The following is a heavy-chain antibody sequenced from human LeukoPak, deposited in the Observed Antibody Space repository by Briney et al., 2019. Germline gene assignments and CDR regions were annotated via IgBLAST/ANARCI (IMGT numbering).Heavy chain of an antibody. V-gene: IGHV4-39*07. CDR3: ARDRHKLVDIVAGILDY. D-gene: IGHD5-12*01. Sequence: PSDTLSLTYTVSGGSISSSSYYWGWIRQPPGKGLEWIGSIYYSGSTYYNPSLKSRVTILVDTSKNQFSLKLSSVTAADTAVYYCARDRHKLVDIVAGILDYWGQGTLVTVSS. CDR1: GGSISSSSYY. CDR2: IYYSGST. J-gene: IGHJ4*02.